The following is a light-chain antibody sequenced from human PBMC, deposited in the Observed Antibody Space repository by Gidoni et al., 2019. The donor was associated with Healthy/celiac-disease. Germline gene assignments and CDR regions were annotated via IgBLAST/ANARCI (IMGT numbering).Light chain of an antibody. CDR2: AAS. V-gene: IGKV1-39*01. J-gene: IGKJ4*01. CDR1: QSISSY. CDR3: QQSYSTPLT. Sequence: DIQMTQSPSSLSASVGDRVTLTCRASQSISSYLNWYQQKPGKAPKLLIYAASSLQSGVPSRSSGSGSGTDFTLTISSLQPEDFATYYCQQSYSTPLTFGGGTKVEIK.